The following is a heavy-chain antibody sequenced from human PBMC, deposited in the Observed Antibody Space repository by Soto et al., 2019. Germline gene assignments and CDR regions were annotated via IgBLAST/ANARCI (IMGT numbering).Heavy chain of an antibody. J-gene: IGHJ4*02. Sequence: PGWSLRLSCAASSFTFTRYSMNRVRQAPGKGLEWVSSISSTTNYIYYADSMKGRFTVSRDNAKNSVYLDMNSLSAEDTAVYYCARESEDLTSNFDYWGQGTLVTVSS. CDR1: SFTFTRYS. CDR3: ARESEDLTSNFDY. V-gene: IGHV3-21*01. CDR2: ISSTTNYI.